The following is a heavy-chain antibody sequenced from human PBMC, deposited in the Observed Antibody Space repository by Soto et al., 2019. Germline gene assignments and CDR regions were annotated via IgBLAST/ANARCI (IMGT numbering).Heavy chain of an antibody. CDR3: ARGLEGATITFDN. Sequence: SGTLSLTCTVHCPSITNYYWSWIRQPPGKGLEWIGYIYYSGSTNYNPSLKSRVTISLDTSKNQLSLKLSSVTAADTAVYYCARGLEGATITFDNWGQGTLVTVS. J-gene: IGHJ4*02. D-gene: IGHD1-26*01. CDR1: CPSITNYY. V-gene: IGHV4-59*08. CDR2: IYYSGST.